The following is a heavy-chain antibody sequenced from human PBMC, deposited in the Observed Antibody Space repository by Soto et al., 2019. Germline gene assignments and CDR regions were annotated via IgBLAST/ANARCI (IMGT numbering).Heavy chain of an antibody. J-gene: IGHJ4*02. V-gene: IGHV1-69*01. D-gene: IGHD3-22*01. CDR3: ARAPDPYYDSSGYYYSIDY. CDR1: GGTFSSYA. CDR2: IIPLFGTA. Sequence: QVQLVQSGAEVKKPGSSVKVSCKASGGTFSSYAISWVRQAPGQGLEWMGGIIPLFGTANYAQKFQGRVTITADESTSTAYMELSSLRSEDTAVYYCARAPDPYYDSSGYYYSIDYWGQGTLVTVSS.